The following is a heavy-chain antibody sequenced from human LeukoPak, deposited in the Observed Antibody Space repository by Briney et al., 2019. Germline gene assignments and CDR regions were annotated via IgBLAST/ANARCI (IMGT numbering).Heavy chain of an antibody. CDR2: IYHSGST. V-gene: IGHV4-30-2*01. CDR1: GGSISSGGYS. Sequence: PSQTLSLTCAVSGGSISSGGYSWSRIRQPPGKGLEWIGYIYHSGSTYYNPSLKSRVTISVDRSKNQFSLKLSSVTAADTAVYYCARTYYYDSSGWNWFDPWGQGTLVTVSS. CDR3: ARTYYYDSSGWNWFDP. J-gene: IGHJ5*02. D-gene: IGHD3-22*01.